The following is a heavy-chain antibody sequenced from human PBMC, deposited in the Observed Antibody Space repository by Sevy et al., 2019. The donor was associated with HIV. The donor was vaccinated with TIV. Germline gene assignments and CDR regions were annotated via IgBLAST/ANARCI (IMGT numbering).Heavy chain of an antibody. CDR2: ISYDGSNK. Sequence: GGSLRLSCAASGFTFSSYAMHWVRQAPGKGLEWVAVISYDGSNKYYADSVKGRFTISRDNSKNTLYLQMNSLRAEDTAVYYCARVREGGKYCSSTSCYSAYYYGMDVWGQGTTVTVSS. CDR3: ARVREGGKYCSSTSCYSAYYYGMDV. V-gene: IGHV3-30-3*01. CDR1: GFTFSSYA. J-gene: IGHJ6*02. D-gene: IGHD2-2*01.